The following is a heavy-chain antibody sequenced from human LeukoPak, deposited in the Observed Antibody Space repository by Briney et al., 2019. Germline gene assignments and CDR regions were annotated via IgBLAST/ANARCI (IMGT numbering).Heavy chain of an antibody. J-gene: IGHJ4*02. Sequence: GGSLRLSCAASGFTFSSYSMNWVRQAPGKGLEWVSSISSSSSYIYYADSVKGRFTISRDNAKNSLYLQMNSLRAEDTAVYYCARDRRTSGAYYYDSRTDFDYWGQGTLATVSS. D-gene: IGHD3-22*01. V-gene: IGHV3-21*01. CDR2: ISSSSSYI. CDR3: ARDRRTSGAYYYDSRTDFDY. CDR1: GFTFSSYS.